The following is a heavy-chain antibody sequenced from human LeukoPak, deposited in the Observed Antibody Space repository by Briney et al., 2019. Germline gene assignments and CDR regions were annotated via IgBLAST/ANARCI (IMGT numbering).Heavy chain of an antibody. CDR2: IYSGGST. Sequence: PGGSLRLSCAASGFTFSSYAMSWVRRAPGKGLECVSVIYSGGSTFYADSVKGRFTASRDNSKNTLYLQMNSLRAEDTAVYYCARDLYYDNSGYYYHDYWGQGTLVTVSS. J-gene: IGHJ4*02. CDR1: GFTFSSYA. D-gene: IGHD3-22*01. CDR3: ARDLYYDNSGYYYHDY. V-gene: IGHV3-23*03.